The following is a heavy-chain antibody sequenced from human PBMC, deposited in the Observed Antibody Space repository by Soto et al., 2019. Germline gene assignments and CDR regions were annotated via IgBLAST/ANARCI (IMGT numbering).Heavy chain of an antibody. Sequence: QVQLQESGPGLVKPSGTLSLTCAVSGGSISSSNWWSWVRQPPGKGLEWIGEIYHSGSTNYNPSPKSLVTISVDKSKNQFSLKLGSVTAADTAVYYCARGGAGSIPGLLGYWGQGTLVTVSS. V-gene: IGHV4-4*02. J-gene: IGHJ4*02. CDR3: ARGGAGSIPGLLGY. CDR1: GGSISSSNW. D-gene: IGHD6-19*01. CDR2: IYHSGST.